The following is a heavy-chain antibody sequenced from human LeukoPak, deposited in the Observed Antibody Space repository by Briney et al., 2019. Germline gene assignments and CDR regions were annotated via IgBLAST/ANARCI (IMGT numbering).Heavy chain of an antibody. CDR3: ARGPPYYYYYYMDV. V-gene: IGHV3-7*01. CDR2: IKQDGSEK. Sequence: PGGSLRLSCAASGFTFSSYWMSWVRQAPGKGLEWVANIKQDGSEKYYVDSAKGRFTISRDNAKNSLYLQMNSLRAEDTAVYYCARGPPYYYYYYMDVWGKGTTVTVSS. CDR1: GFTFSSYW. J-gene: IGHJ6*03.